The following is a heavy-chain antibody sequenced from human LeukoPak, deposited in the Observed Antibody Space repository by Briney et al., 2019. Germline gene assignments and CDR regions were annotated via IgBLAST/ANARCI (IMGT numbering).Heavy chain of an antibody. CDR1: GFTFSSYA. CDR2: ISYDGSNK. Sequence: PGGSLRLSCAASGFTFSSYAMHWVRQAPGKGLEWVAVISYDGSNKYYADSVKGRFTISRDNSKNTLYLQMNSLRAEDTAVYYCARDALRYFDYWGQGTLVTASS. CDR3: ARDALRYFDY. V-gene: IGHV3-30-3*01. J-gene: IGHJ4*02. D-gene: IGHD2-15*01.